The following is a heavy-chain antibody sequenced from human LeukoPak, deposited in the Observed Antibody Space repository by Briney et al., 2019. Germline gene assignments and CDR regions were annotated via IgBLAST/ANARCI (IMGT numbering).Heavy chain of an antibody. D-gene: IGHD6-6*01. CDR1: GFTFSTYW. CDR3: ARDGSSSLSSSAPPPTDFDY. CDR2: IKQDGSQK. J-gene: IGHJ4*02. V-gene: IGHV3-7*01. Sequence: TGGSLRLSCAASGFTFSTYWMSWARQAPGKGLEWVANIKQDGSQKQYVDSVKGRFTISRDDAKNSLYLQMNSLRAEDTAVYYCARDGSSSLSSSAPPPTDFDYWGQGTLVTVSS.